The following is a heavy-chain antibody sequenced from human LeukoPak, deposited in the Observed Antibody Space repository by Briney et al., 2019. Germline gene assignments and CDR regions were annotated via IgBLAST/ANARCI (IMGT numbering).Heavy chain of an antibody. CDR2: INHSGST. J-gene: IGHJ4*02. Sequence: SETLSPTCAVYGGSFSGYYWSWIRQPPGKGLEWIGEINHSGSTNYNPSLKSRVTISVDTSKNQFSLKLSSVTAADTAVYYCARTLDYDFWSGYEYYFDYWGQGTLVTVSS. CDR3: ARTLDYDFWSGYEYYFDY. V-gene: IGHV4-34*01. CDR1: GGSFSGYY. D-gene: IGHD3-3*01.